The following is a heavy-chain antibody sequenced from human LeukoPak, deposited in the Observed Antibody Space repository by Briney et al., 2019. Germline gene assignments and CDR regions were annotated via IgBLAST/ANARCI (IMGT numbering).Heavy chain of an antibody. CDR1: GGSISSSSYY. V-gene: IGHV4-39*07. D-gene: IGHD3-3*01. CDR3: ARSRGYDFWSGPTYYFDY. J-gene: IGHJ4*02. Sequence: SPSETLSLTCTVSGGSISSSSYYWGWIRQPPGKGLEWIGSIYYSGSTYYNPSLKSRVTISVDTSKNQFSLKLSSVTAADTAVYYCARSRGYDFWSGPTYYFDYWGQGTLVTVSS. CDR2: IYYSGST.